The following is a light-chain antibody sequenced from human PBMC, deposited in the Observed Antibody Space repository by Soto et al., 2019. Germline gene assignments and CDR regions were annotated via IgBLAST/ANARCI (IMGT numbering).Light chain of an antibody. Sequence: ESVLTHSPGTLSLSPGERATLSCRASQSVSSSYLAWYQQKPGQAPRLLIYGASSRATGIPDRFSGSGSGTDFTLTISRLEPEDFAVYYCQQYGSSPWTFGQGTRWIS. V-gene: IGKV3-20*01. CDR3: QQYGSSPWT. CDR2: GAS. J-gene: IGKJ1*01. CDR1: QSVSSSY.